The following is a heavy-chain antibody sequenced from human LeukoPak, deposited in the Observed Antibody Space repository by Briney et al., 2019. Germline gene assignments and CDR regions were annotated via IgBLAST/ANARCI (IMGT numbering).Heavy chain of an antibody. V-gene: IGHV4-59*01. CDR1: GGSITGYF. D-gene: IGHD1-26*01. CDR3: ARGVNSGYFDY. Sequence: PSETLSLTCAVSGGSITGYFWNWIRQTPKKGLEWIGYIYYSGSTHYNPSLKSRVTMSLDTSKNQFSLKLTSVTAADTAVYYCARGVNSGYFDYCGQGTLVTVSS. J-gene: IGHJ4*02. CDR2: IYYSGST.